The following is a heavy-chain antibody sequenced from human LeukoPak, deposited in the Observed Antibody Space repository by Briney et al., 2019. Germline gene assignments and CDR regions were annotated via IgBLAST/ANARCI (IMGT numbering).Heavy chain of an antibody. D-gene: IGHD3-10*01. Sequence: SETLSLTCAVSGGSISSSNWWSWVRQPPGQGLEWIGEIYHSGSTNYNPSLKSRVTISVDKSKNQFSLKLSSVTAADTAVYYCAREGSYGSGSYPSAGWGQGTLVTVSS. CDR1: GGSISSSNW. J-gene: IGHJ4*02. CDR2: IYHSGST. CDR3: AREGSYGSGSYPSAG. V-gene: IGHV4-4*02.